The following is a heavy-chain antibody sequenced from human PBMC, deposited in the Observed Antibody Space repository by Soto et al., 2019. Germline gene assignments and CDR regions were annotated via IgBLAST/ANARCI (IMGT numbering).Heavy chain of an antibody. Sequence: SVKVSCKASGGTFSSYAISWVRQAPGQGLEWMGGIIPIFGTANYAQRFQGRVTITAGKSTSTAYMELSSLRSEDTAVYYCAREYYYDSSGYASDAFDIWGQGTMVTVS. V-gene: IGHV1-69*06. D-gene: IGHD3-22*01. CDR3: AREYYYDSSGYASDAFDI. CDR1: GGTFSSYA. J-gene: IGHJ3*02. CDR2: IIPIFGTA.